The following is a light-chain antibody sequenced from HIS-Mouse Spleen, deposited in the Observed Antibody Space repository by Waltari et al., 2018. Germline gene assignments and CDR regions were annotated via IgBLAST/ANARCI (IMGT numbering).Light chain of an antibody. J-gene: IGLJ1*01. V-gene: IGLV3-1*01. CDR1: KLGDKY. Sequence: SYELTQPPSVSVSPGQTASIPCSGDKLGDKYACWYQQKPGQSPVLVIYQDSKRPSGIPERFSGSNSGNTATLTISGIQAMDEADYYCQAWDSSTAVFGTGTKVTVL. CDR3: QAWDSSTAV. CDR2: QDS.